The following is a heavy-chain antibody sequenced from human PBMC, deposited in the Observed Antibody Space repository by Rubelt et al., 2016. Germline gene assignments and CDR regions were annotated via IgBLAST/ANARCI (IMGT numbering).Heavy chain of an antibody. J-gene: IGHJ5*02. V-gene: IGHV4-39*01. D-gene: IGHD6-13*01. CDR1: GGSISRSRYY. Sequence: QVQLQESGPGLVKPSETLSLTCIVSGGSISRSRYYWGWIRQPPGNGLEWIGSIYSGGNTYYNPSLNSRITISVDSSKNQFSLKLIALTAADTAVYYCAKSAEGSTWYDAWGPGTLVTVSS. CDR3: AKSAEGSTWYDA. CDR2: IYSGGNT.